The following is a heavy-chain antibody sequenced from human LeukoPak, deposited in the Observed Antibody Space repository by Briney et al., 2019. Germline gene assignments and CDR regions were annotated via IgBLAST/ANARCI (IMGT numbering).Heavy chain of an antibody. CDR2: IKSKTDGGTT. D-gene: IGHD3-22*01. CDR1: GFTFSNAW. Sequence: PGGSLRLSCAAAGFTFSNAWMSWVRQAPGKGLEWVGRIKSKTDGGTTEYAAPVKGRFTISRDDSKNTLYLQMNSLKTEDTAVYYCTTGTITYYYDSSGYQAFDYWGQGTLVTVSS. V-gene: IGHV3-15*01. CDR3: TTGTITYYYDSSGYQAFDY. J-gene: IGHJ4*02.